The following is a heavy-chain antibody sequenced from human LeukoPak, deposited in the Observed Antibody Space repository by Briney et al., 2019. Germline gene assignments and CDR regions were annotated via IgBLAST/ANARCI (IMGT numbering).Heavy chain of an antibody. J-gene: IGHJ5*02. CDR1: GGSFSGYY. CDR2: INHSGST. Sequence: PSETLSLTCAVDGGSFSGYYWSWIRQPPGKGLEWIGEINHSGSTNYNPSLKSRVTISVDTSKNQFSLKLSSVTAADTAVYYCARNPPDCSSTSCPNNWFDPWGQGTLVTVSS. V-gene: IGHV4-34*01. CDR3: ARNPPDCSSTSCPNNWFDP. D-gene: IGHD2-2*01.